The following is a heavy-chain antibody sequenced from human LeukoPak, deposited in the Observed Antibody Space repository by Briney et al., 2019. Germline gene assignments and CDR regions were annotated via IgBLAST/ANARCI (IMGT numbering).Heavy chain of an antibody. D-gene: IGHD6-13*01. J-gene: IGHJ6*03. CDR3: ARVSSSWYYYYYYMEV. V-gene: IGHV1-18*01. CDR1: GYTFTSYG. Sequence: ASVKVSCKASGYTFTSYGISWVRQAPGQGLEWMGWISAYNGNTNYAQKLQGRVTMTTDTSTSTAYMELRSLRSDDTAVYYCARVSSSWYYYYYYMEVWGKGTTVTVSS. CDR2: ISAYNGNT.